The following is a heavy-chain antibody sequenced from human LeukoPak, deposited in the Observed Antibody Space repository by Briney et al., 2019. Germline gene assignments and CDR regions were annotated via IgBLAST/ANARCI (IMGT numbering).Heavy chain of an antibody. D-gene: IGHD6-19*01. Sequence: PSVKVSCKASGYTFTSYAMHWVRQAPGQRRECMGWINAGNGNTEYSQKFQGRVTITRDTSASTAYMELSSLRSEDTAVYYCAVGVVAGSAFDIWGQGTMVTVSS. CDR3: AVGVVAGSAFDI. CDR2: INAGNGNT. J-gene: IGHJ3*02. CDR1: GYTFTSYA. V-gene: IGHV1-3*01.